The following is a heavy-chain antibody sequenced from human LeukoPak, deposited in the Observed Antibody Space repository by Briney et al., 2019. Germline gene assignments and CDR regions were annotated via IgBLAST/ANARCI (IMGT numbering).Heavy chain of an antibody. CDR3: ATGRRTTGLEY. CDR2: INPSGGST. CDR1: GYTFTSYY. Sequence: ASVKVSCKASGYTFTSYYMHWVRQAPGQGLEWMGIINPSGGSTSYAQKFQGRVTMTRDTTTSTVYMELSSLRSEDTTVYYCATGRRTTGLEYWGQGTLVTVSS. J-gene: IGHJ4*02. V-gene: IGHV1-46*01. D-gene: IGHD2-8*02.